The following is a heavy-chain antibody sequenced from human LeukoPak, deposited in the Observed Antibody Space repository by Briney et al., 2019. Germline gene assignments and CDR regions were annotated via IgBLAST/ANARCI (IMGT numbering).Heavy chain of an antibody. J-gene: IGHJ4*02. CDR2: INRNSGGT. CDR1: GYTFTGYY. CDR3: ARDSYYDSSGYYYFDY. Sequence: ASAKVSCKASGYTFTGYYMHWVRQAPGQGLEWMGRINRNSGGTNYAQKFQGRVTMTRDTSIRTAYMELSRLRSNDTAVYFCARDSYYDSSGYYYFDYWGQGTLVTVSS. D-gene: IGHD3-22*01. V-gene: IGHV1-2*06.